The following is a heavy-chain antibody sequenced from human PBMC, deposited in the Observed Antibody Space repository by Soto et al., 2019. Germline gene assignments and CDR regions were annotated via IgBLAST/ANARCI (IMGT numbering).Heavy chain of an antibody. J-gene: IGHJ4*02. Sequence: SETLSLTCTVSGGSISSSSYYWGWIRQPPGKGLEWIGSIYYSGSTYYNPSLKSRVTISVDTSKNQFSLKLSSVTAADTAVYYCARRWDPYSSGWRYFDYWGQGTLVTVSS. CDR2: IYYSGST. CDR3: ARRWDPYSSGWRYFDY. D-gene: IGHD6-19*01. V-gene: IGHV4-39*01. CDR1: GGSISSSSYY.